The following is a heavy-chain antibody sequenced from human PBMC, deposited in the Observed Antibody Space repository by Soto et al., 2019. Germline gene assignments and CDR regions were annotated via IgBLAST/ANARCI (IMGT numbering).Heavy chain of an antibody. Sequence: QVQLQESGPGLVKPSETLSLTCTVSGGSISSYYWSWIRQPAGKGLEWIWRIYTSGSTNYNPSLKSRVTMSVGTSKNQFSLKQSSVTAADTAVYYCARDLTSEYSSSWYDWFDPWGQGPLVTVSS. CDR2: IYTSGST. CDR3: ARDLTSEYSSSWYDWFDP. CDR1: GGSISSYY. J-gene: IGHJ5*02. V-gene: IGHV4-4*07. D-gene: IGHD6-13*01.